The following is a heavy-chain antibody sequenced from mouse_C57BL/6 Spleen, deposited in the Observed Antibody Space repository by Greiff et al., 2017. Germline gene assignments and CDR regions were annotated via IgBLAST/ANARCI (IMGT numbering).Heavy chain of an antibody. Sequence: VQLQQPGAELVKPGASVKLSCKASGYTFTSSWMHWVKQRPGQGLEWIGMIHPNSGSTNYNEKFKSKATLTVDKSSSTAYMQLSSLTSEDSAVYYCARGQVATRAMDYWGQGTSVTVSS. CDR2: IHPNSGST. D-gene: IGHD1-1*01. CDR3: ARGQVATRAMDY. J-gene: IGHJ4*01. CDR1: GYTFTSSW. V-gene: IGHV1-64*01.